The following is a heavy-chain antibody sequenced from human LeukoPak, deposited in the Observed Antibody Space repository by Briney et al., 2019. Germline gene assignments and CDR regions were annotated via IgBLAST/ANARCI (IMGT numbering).Heavy chain of an antibody. D-gene: IGHD6-13*01. CDR1: GGSFSGYY. J-gene: IGHJ4*02. CDR3: ARAYSSSWYNY. Sequence: PSETLSLTCAVYGGSFSGYYWSWIRQPPGKGLEWIGEINHSGSTTYNPSLKSRVTISVDTSKNQFSLKLSSVTAADTAVYYCARAYSSSWYNYWGQGTLVTVSS. V-gene: IGHV4-34*01. CDR2: INHSGST.